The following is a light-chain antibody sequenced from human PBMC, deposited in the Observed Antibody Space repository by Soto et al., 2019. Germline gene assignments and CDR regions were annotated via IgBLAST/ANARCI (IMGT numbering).Light chain of an antibody. Sequence: QSALTQPPSASGSPGQSVTISCTGTSSEVGGYNYVSWYQQHPGKAPKLMIYEVSKRPSGVPDRFSGSKSGNTASLTVSGLQAEDEADYYCTSYAGSNNVVVFGGGTKLTVL. J-gene: IGLJ2*01. V-gene: IGLV2-8*01. CDR1: SSEVGGYNY. CDR2: EVS. CDR3: TSYAGSNNVVV.